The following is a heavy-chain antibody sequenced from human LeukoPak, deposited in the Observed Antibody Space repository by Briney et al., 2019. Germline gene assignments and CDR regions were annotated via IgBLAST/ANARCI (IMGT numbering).Heavy chain of an antibody. V-gene: IGHV4-39*01. Sequence: SETLSLTCTVSGGSIIISNYYWGWIRQSPGKGLECIGKISYSGTTYYNPSLRSRVHMSVDTSKNQFSLSLSSVTAADTAVYYCARLTDFWGQGILVTVPS. J-gene: IGHJ4*02. CDR1: GGSIIISNYY. CDR2: ISYSGTT. CDR3: ARLTDF.